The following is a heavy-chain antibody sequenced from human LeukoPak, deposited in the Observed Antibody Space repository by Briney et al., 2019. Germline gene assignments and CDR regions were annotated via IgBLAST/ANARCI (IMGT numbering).Heavy chain of an antibody. D-gene: IGHD3-22*01. Sequence: SQTLSLTCTVSGGSISSGSYYWSWIRQPAGKGLEWIGRIYTSGSTNYNPSLKSRVTISVDTSKNQFSLKLSSVTAADTAVYYCARDLEYYYDSSGDYYYFDYWGQGTLVTVSS. CDR2: IYTSGST. CDR1: GGSISSGSYY. V-gene: IGHV4-61*02. CDR3: ARDLEYYYDSSGDYYYFDY. J-gene: IGHJ4*02.